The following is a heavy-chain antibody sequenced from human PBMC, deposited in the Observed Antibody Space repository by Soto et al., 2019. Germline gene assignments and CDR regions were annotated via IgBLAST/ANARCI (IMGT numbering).Heavy chain of an antibody. V-gene: IGHV3-53*01. CDR1: GFTVSTHY. CDR2: IYSGGST. J-gene: IGHJ4*02. D-gene: IGHD6-6*01. CDR3: AREVWSSSSGLDS. Sequence: EVRLVKSGGGLVQPGGSLRLSCAASGFTVSTHYMTWVRQAPGKGLKWVSTIYSGGSTYYADSVKGRFTISRDDSKNMLYLQMNSLRAEDTAVYFCAREVWSSSSGLDSWGQGTLVAVSS.